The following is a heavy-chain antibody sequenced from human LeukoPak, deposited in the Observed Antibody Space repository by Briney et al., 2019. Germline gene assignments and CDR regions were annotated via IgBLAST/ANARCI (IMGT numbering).Heavy chain of an antibody. Sequence: GSVKDSCMASGYTLTSYGISWVRQAPGRGLEWMGGISAYNGNTNYAQKLRGRVTMTPDTSTSTPSMELRKLRANNPTGYDFASDRHPAPRFDYWGDGTLDSV. V-gene: IGHV1-18*01. J-gene: IGHJ4*01. CDR1: GYTLTSYG. CDR2: ISAYNGNT. CDR3: ASDRHPAPRFDY.